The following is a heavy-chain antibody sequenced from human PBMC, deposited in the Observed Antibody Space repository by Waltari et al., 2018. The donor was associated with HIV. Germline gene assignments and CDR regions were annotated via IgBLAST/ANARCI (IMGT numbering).Heavy chain of an antibody. CDR1: GYTFTSYY. CDR3: ARVPGFYDFWSGHYHTGTGMDV. Sequence: QVQLVQSGAEVKKPGASVKVSCKASGYTFTSYYMHWVRQAPGQGLEWMGIINPSGGSTSYAQKFQGRVTMTRDTSTSTVYMELSSLRSEDTAVYYCARVPGFYDFWSGHYHTGTGMDVWGQGTTVTVSS. V-gene: IGHV1-46*01. J-gene: IGHJ6*02. D-gene: IGHD3-3*01. CDR2: INPSGGST.